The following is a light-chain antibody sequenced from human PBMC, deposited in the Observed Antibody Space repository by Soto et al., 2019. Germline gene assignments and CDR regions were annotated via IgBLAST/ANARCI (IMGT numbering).Light chain of an antibody. J-gene: IGKJ1*01. V-gene: IGKV1-5*03. CDR2: KAS. CDR3: QQYESFPRT. CDR1: QSIENW. Sequence: DIRMTQSPSTLSASVGDRVTITCRASQSIENWLAWYQQKPGKAPKLFILKASTLEIGVPSRFSGSGSGTEFTLSISSLQPDDFATYFCQQYESFPRTFGQGTKVENK.